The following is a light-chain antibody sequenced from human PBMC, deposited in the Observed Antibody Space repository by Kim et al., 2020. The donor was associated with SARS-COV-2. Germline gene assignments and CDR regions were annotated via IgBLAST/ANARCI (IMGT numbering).Light chain of an antibody. CDR3: SAWDSRLSAWV. CDR1: SNNVGNQG. Sequence: QAGLTQPPSVSQALRHPATLTCTGNSNNVGNQGAAWLQQHQGHPPKLLSYRNNNRPSGISERLSASSSGNTASLTITGLQPEDEADYYCSAWDSRLSAWVFGGGTQLTVL. V-gene: IGLV10-54*01. J-gene: IGLJ3*02. CDR2: RNN.